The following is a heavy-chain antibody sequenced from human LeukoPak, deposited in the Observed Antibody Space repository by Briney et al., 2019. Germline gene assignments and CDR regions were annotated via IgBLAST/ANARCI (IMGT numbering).Heavy chain of an antibody. Sequence: ASVKVSCKASGGTFSSYAISWVRQAPGQGLEWMGRIIPILGIANYAQKFQGRVTMTEDTSTDTAYMELSSLRSEDTAVYYCATHPIVVVPAAKTYAFDIWGQGTMVTVSS. V-gene: IGHV1-69*04. J-gene: IGHJ3*02. CDR2: IIPILGIA. D-gene: IGHD2-2*01. CDR3: ATHPIVVVPAAKTYAFDI. CDR1: GGTFSSYA.